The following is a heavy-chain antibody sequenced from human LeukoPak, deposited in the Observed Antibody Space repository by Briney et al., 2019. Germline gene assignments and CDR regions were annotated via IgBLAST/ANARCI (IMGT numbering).Heavy chain of an antibody. V-gene: IGHV4-61*01. D-gene: IGHD6-19*01. CDR3: ARVKGSGWSPFDF. CDR2: IYYSGST. J-gene: IGHJ4*02. Sequence: SETLSLTCTVSGDSISSGSYHWSWIRQPPGKGLEWIAYIYYSGSTNYNPSLKSRVTISVDTSKNQFSLKLSSVTAADTAVYYCARVKGSGWSPFDFRGQGTLVTVSS. CDR1: GDSISSGSYH.